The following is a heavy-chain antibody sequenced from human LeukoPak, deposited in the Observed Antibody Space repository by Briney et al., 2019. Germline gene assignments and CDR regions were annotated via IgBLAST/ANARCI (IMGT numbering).Heavy chain of an antibody. CDR1: GGSISDTDYY. V-gene: IGHV4-31*03. J-gene: IGHJ4*02. Sequence: SETLSLTCTVSGGSISDTDYYWVWIRQPPGKGLEWIGYISYSGITYYNPSLNSRVTISVDTSKSHFSLRLSSVTAADTAVYYCAREGGGDWSYYFDYWGQGTLVTVSS. CDR2: ISYSGIT. CDR3: AREGGGDWSYYFDY. D-gene: IGHD2-21*02.